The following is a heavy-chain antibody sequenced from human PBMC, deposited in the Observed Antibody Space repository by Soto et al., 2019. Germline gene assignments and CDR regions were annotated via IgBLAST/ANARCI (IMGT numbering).Heavy chain of an antibody. D-gene: IGHD3-3*01. CDR2: ISSSSSYI. J-gene: IGHJ3*02. Sequence: GGSLRLSCAASGFTFSSYSMNWVRQAPGKGLEWVSSISSSSSYIYYADSVKGRFTISRDNAKNSLYLQMNSLRAEDTAVYYCARDQARVVMALDAFDIWGQGTMVT. V-gene: IGHV3-21*01. CDR1: GFTFSSYS. CDR3: ARDQARVVMALDAFDI.